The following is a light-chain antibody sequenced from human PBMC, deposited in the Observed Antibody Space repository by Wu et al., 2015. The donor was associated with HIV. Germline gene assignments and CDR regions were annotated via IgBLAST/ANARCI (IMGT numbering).Light chain of an antibody. CDR3: QRFGSSPRVT. CDR2: GAS. CDR1: QSVSSNY. J-gene: IGKJ4*01. Sequence: EIVLTQSPGTLSLSPGERATLFCRASQSVSSNYLAWYQQKPGQAPRLLIYGASTRASGIPDRFSGSGSGTDFTLTISRLEPEDFAVYYCQRFGSSPRVTFGGRDQGGDPT. V-gene: IGKV3-20*01.